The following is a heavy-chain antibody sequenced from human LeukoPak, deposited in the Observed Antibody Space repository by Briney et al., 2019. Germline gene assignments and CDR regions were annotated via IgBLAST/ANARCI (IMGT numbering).Heavy chain of an antibody. CDR1: GFTFSSYS. V-gene: IGHV3-30*02. CDR3: AKDRGGSNSVSLEY. D-gene: IGHD3-16*01. CDR2: IRYDGSNK. J-gene: IGHJ4*02. Sequence: PGGSLRLSCAASGFTFSSYSMNWVRQAPGKGLEWVAFIRYDGSNKYYADSVKGRFTISRDNSKNTLYLQMNSLRAEDTAVYYCAKDRGGSNSVSLEYWGQGTLVTVSS.